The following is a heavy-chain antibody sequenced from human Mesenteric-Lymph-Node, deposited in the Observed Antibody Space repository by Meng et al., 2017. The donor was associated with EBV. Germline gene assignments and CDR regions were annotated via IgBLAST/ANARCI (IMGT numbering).Heavy chain of an antibody. CDR1: GFTISSYD. V-gene: IGHV3-13*01. CDR3: ARGGVSNLDY. Sequence: QLVESGRGVVQPGGSLRLSCAASGFTISSYDMHWVRQVTGKGLEWVSAIGAAGDTYYPDSMKGRFTISRENAKNSFYLQMNSLRTGDTAIYYCARGGVSNLDYWGQGTLVTVSS. CDR2: IGAAGDT. D-gene: IGHD3-3*02. J-gene: IGHJ4*02.